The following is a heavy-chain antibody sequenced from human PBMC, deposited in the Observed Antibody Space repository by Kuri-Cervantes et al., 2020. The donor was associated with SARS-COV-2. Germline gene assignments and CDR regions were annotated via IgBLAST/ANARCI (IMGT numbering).Heavy chain of an antibody. D-gene: IGHD1-26*01. CDR1: GFTVSSNY. J-gene: IGHJ6*02. Sequence: GGSLRLSCAASGFTVSSNYMSWVRQAPGKGPEWVSVIYSGGSTYYADSVKGRFTISRDNSKNTLYLQMNSLRAEDTAVYYCARDFPPSGSYSYYYYGMDVWGQGTTVTVSS. V-gene: IGHV3-66*01. CDR3: ARDFPPSGSYSYYYYGMDV. CDR2: IYSGGST.